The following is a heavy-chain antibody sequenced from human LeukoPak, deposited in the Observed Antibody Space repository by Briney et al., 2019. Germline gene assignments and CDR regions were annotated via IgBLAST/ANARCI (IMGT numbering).Heavy chain of an antibody. J-gene: IGHJ4*02. Sequence: SETLSLTCTVSGGTISSYYWSWIRQPPGKGLEWIGYIYYSGSTNYNPSLKSRVTISVDTSKNQFSLKLSSVTAADTAVYYCARGGDSSGYYRPLDYWGQGTLVTVSS. V-gene: IGHV4-59*01. CDR1: GGTISSYY. CDR3: ARGGDSSGYYRPLDY. D-gene: IGHD3-22*01. CDR2: IYYSGST.